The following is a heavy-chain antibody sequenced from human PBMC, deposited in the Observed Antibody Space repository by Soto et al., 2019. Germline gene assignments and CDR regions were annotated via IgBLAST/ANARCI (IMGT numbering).Heavy chain of an antibody. J-gene: IGHJ3*02. V-gene: IGHV1-2*02. CDR2: INPNSGGT. Sequence: GSGKVSCKACGYPFTGYYMHLVRQAAGKGLEWMGWINPNSGGTNYAQKFQGRVTITRDTSISTAYMELSRLRSDATAVYYRARITRDPTPDAFDIWGQGTLVTVSS. CDR3: ARITRDPTPDAFDI. CDR1: GYPFTGYY. D-gene: IGHD3-10*01.